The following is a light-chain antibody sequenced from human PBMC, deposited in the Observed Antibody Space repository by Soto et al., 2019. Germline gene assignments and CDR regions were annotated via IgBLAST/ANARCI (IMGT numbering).Light chain of an antibody. CDR3: QQYGGSPFT. CDR1: QSVSVNS. J-gene: IGKJ3*01. V-gene: IGKV3-20*01. CDR2: AAS. Sequence: VLTQSPGTLSLSPGERATLSCRASQSVSVNSLAWYQQKGGQAPRLLIYAASTRATGVPDRFSGTGSGTDFALTISRLETADSAVYYCQQYGGSPFTFGPGTKVDIK.